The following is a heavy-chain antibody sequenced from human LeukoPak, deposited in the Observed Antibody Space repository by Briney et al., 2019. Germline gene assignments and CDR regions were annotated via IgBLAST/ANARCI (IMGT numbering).Heavy chain of an antibody. CDR3: AREGLLGSGWYDLGY. CDR1: GYTFTSYD. J-gene: IGHJ4*02. CDR2: INPNSGGT. D-gene: IGHD6-19*01. Sequence: ASVKVSCKASGYTFTSYDINWVRQAPGQGLEWMGWINPNSGGTNYAQKFQGWVTMTRDTSISTAYMELSRLRSDDTAVYYCAREGLLGSGWYDLGYWGQGTLVTVSS. V-gene: IGHV1-2*04.